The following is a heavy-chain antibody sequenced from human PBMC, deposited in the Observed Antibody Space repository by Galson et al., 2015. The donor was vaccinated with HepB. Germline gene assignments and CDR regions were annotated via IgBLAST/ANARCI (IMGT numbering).Heavy chain of an antibody. Sequence: SVKVSCKASGYTFTSYAMHWVRQAPGQRLEWMGWINAGNGNTKYSQKFQGRVTITRDTSASTAYMELSSLRSEDTAVYYCASWGVVPAAINGVSDYWGQGTLVTVSS. V-gene: IGHV1-3*01. CDR1: GYTFTSYA. D-gene: IGHD2-2*02. CDR2: INAGNGNT. J-gene: IGHJ4*02. CDR3: ASWGVVPAAINGVSDY.